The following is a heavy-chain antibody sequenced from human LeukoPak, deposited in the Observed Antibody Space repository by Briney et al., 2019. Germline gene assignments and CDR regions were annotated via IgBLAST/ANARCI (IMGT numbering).Heavy chain of an antibody. CDR1: GFTFSSYW. CDR3: VRGRPHGNDY. J-gene: IGHJ4*02. CDR2: IASDGSST. Sequence: GGSLRLSCAASGFTFSSYWMNWVRQAPGKGLVWVSRIASDGSSTTYADSVKGRFSISRDNAKNTLYLQMNSLRVEDTAVYYCVRGRPHGNDYWGQGTLVTVSS. D-gene: IGHD4-23*01. V-gene: IGHV3-74*01.